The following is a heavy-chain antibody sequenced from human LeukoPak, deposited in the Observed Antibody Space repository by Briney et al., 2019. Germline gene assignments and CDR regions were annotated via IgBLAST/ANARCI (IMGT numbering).Heavy chain of an antibody. J-gene: IGHJ4*02. Sequence: GGSLPLSRAASGFIFSSYAMSWVRQAPGKGLEWVSTISGSGGSTYYADSVQGWFTISRDNSKNTVYLQINSLRAEDTAVYYCAKDRSCINDVCHGVFDYWVRQRLLSVSS. CDR1: GFIFSSYA. V-gene: IGHV3-23*01. CDR3: AKDRSCINDVCHGVFDY. D-gene: IGHD2-8*01. CDR2: ISGSGGST.